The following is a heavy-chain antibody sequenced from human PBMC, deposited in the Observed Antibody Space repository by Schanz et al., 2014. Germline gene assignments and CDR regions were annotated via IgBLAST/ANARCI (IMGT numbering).Heavy chain of an antibody. V-gene: IGHV1-69*09. CDR2: IVPMVNVT. CDR1: GGTFASYT. D-gene: IGHD3-16*02. CDR3: GEYGSDSYTDP. J-gene: IGHJ5*02. Sequence: QVQLVQSGADVKKPGSSVKVSCKASGGTFASYTLNWMRQARGQGPELVGRIVPMVNVTLYTHKFQGRVTITADTSTGTTYMQLRSLRSEDTAVYYCGEYGSDSYTDPWGQGTLVTVSS.